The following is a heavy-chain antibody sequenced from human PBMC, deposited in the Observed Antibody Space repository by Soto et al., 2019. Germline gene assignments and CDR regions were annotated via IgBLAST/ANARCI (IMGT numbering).Heavy chain of an antibody. CDR1: GGTFSSYT. D-gene: IGHD2-15*01. CDR2: IIPILGIA. V-gene: IGHV1-69*02. J-gene: IGHJ4*02. Sequence: QVQLVQSGAEVKKPGSSVKVSCKASGGTFSSYTISWVRQAPGQGLEWMGRIIPILGIANYAQQFQGRVTITADKSTSTAYMELSSLRSEDTAVYYCASPKYCSGGSCYAEPFDYWGQGTLVTVSS. CDR3: ASPKYCSGGSCYAEPFDY.